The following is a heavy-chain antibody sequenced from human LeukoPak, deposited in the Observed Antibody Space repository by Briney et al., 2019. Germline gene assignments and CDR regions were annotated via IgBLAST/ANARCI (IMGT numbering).Heavy chain of an antibody. Sequence: PSETLSLTCTVSGGSISVYYWSWLRQPPGKGMEWIGYIYYSGSNNYNPSLKRRVTISVDTSKNQFSLKLSSVTAADTAVYYCARVVTTGSYFDYWGQGTLVTVSS. CDR1: GGSISVYY. D-gene: IGHD4-17*01. CDR3: ARVVTTGSYFDY. CDR2: IYYSGSN. J-gene: IGHJ4*02. V-gene: IGHV4-59*08.